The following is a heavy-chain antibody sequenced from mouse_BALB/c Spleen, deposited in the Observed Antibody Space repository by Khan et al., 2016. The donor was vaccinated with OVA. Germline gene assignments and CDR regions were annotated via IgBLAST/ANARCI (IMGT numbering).Heavy chain of an antibody. CDR3: SRSGYGFGAY. CDR2: INPGSGGT. CDR1: GYAFTDYL. Sequence: QVQLKQSGAELVRPGTSVKVSCKASGYAFTDYLIEWLKQRPGQGLEWIGVINPGSGGTHYNEEFMDRATLTADKSSSTAYMQLSSLTSDDSAVYFCSRSGYGFGAYWGPGTLVTVAA. V-gene: IGHV1-54*01. D-gene: IGHD3-2*02. J-gene: IGHJ3*01.